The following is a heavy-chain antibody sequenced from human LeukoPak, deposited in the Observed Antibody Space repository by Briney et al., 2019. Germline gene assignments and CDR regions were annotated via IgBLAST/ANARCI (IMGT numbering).Heavy chain of an antibody. CDR2: IYSGGST. J-gene: IGHJ4*02. CDR1: GFTVSNCY. Sequence: GGSLRLSCAASGFTVSNCYMYWVRQAPGKGLEWVSFIYSGGSTYYADSVKGRFTISRDNSKNTLYLQLNSLRAEDTAMYYCARGTGWDFDYWGQGTLVTVSS. V-gene: IGHV3-66*01. D-gene: IGHD6-19*01. CDR3: ARGTGWDFDY.